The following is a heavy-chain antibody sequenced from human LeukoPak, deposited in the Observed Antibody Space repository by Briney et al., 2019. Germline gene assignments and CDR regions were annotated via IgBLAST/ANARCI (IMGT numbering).Heavy chain of an antibody. Sequence: GGSLRLSCAASGFTFDAYAMHWVRQAPGKGLEWVSGISWNSGSIGYADSVKGRFTISRDNAKNSLYLQMNSLRAEDTALYYCEKDKDSSGYLCYFDYWGQGTLVTVSS. D-gene: IGHD3-22*01. CDR3: EKDKDSSGYLCYFDY. J-gene: IGHJ4*02. CDR2: ISWNSGSI. CDR1: GFTFDAYA. V-gene: IGHV3-9*01.